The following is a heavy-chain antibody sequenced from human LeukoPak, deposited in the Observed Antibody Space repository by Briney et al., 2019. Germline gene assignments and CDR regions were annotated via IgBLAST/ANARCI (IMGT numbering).Heavy chain of an antibody. CDR2: INPNSGGT. V-gene: IGHV1-2*02. Sequence: ASVKVSCKASGYTSTGYYMHWVRQAPGQGLEWMGWINPNSGGTNYAQKFQGRVTMTRDTSISTAYMELSRLRSDDTAVYYCARDLLAPYLPDPWGQGTLVTVSS. CDR1: GYTSTGYY. D-gene: IGHD3-3*01. J-gene: IGHJ5*02. CDR3: ARDLLAPYLPDP.